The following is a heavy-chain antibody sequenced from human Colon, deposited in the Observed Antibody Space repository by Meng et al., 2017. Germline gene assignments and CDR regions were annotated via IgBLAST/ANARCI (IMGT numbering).Heavy chain of an antibody. CDR2: IYISGSP. D-gene: IGHD6-19*01. CDR1: GGSISSSNY. Sequence: LQSSAPGRVELPGTLPLTCAVSGGSISSSNYWSWVRRPPGKGLEWIGKIYISGSPSNTPSLESRVTISVDKSKNQLPLRLTSVTAADTAIYYCARHGGWHFDYWGQGTLVTVSS. CDR3: ARHGGWHFDY. J-gene: IGHJ4*02. V-gene: IGHV4-4*03.